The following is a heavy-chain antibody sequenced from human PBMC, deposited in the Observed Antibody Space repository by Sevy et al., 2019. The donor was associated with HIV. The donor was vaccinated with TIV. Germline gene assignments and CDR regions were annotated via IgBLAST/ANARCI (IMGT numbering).Heavy chain of an antibody. CDR2: IIPILGTV. D-gene: IGHD2-21*01. J-gene: IGHJ4*02. V-gene: IGHV1-69*13. CDR3: GGGGGNCWYFFGY. CDR1: GGTFSSYG. Sequence: ASVKVSCKASGGTFSSYGISWVRQAPGQGLEWMGGIIPILGTVNYAQKFQGRVTITADESTKTAYMELSSLRSEDTGVYYWGGGGGNCWYFFGYWGQETPVTVSS.